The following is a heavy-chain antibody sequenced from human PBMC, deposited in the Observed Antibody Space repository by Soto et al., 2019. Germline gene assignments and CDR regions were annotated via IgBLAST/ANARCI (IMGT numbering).Heavy chain of an antibody. CDR2: INHSGST. CDR1: GGSFSGYY. CDR3: ASQLYATTGY. Sequence: SETLSLTCAVYGGSFSGYYWSWIRQPPGKGLEWIGEINHSGSTNYNPSLKSRVTISVDTSKNQFSLKLSSVTAADTAVYYCASQLYATTGYWGQGTLVTVSS. D-gene: IGHD2-2*01. J-gene: IGHJ4*02. V-gene: IGHV4-34*01.